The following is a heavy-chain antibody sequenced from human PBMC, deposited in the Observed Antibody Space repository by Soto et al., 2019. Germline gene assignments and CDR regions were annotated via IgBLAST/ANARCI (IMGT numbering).Heavy chain of an antibody. D-gene: IGHD5-18*01. CDR1: GGSISSSSYY. V-gene: IGHV4-39*01. CDR2: IYYSGST. Sequence: SETLSLTCTVSGGSISSSSYYWGWIRQPPGKGLEWIGSIYYSGSTYYNPSLKSRVTISVDTSKNQFSLKLSSVTAADTAVYYCARWIQLWYDAFDIWGQGTIVTVSS. CDR3: ARWIQLWYDAFDI. J-gene: IGHJ3*02.